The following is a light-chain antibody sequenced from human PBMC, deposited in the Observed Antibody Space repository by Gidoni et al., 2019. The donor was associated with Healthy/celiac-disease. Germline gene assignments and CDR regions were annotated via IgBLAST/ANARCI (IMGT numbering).Light chain of an antibody. CDR1: ALPTQY. CDR3: QSADSSGTYVV. Sequence: SSELTPPPSVSVSPGQTARITCSGDALPTQYAYWYQQKPGQAPVLVIYKDSERPSGIPERFSGSSSGTTVTVTISGVQAEDEADYYCQSADSSGTYVVFGGGTKLTVL. J-gene: IGLJ2*01. V-gene: IGLV3-25*03. CDR2: KDS.